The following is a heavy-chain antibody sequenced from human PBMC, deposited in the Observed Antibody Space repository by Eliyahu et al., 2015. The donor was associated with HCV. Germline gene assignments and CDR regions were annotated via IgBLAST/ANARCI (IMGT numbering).Heavy chain of an antibody. V-gene: IGHV4-61*02. D-gene: IGHD6-6*01. CDR2: IYTSGST. J-gene: IGHJ6*02. Sequence: QVQLQESGPGLVKPSQTLSLTCTVSGGSISSGSYYWSWIRQPAGKGLEWIGRIYTSGSTNYNPSLKSRVTISVDTSKNQSSLKLSSVTAADTAVYYCARDDTIAARPGYGMDVWGQGTTVTVSS. CDR3: ARDDTIAARPGYGMDV. CDR1: GGSISSGSYY.